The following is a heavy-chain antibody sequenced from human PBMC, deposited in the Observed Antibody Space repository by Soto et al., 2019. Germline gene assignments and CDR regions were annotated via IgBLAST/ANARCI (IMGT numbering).Heavy chain of an antibody. V-gene: IGHV1-2*02. J-gene: IGHJ6*02. CDR2: INPKSAAT. CDR1: GYSVSDYF. Sequence: ASVKVSCKASGYSVSDYFIQWVRQAPGQGLEWVAWINPKSAATNYAKKFQGRVSLTWDTSFSTAYMELTRLRPDDTAVYYCARIKWGLDYYNGMDVWGQGTTVTVSS. CDR3: ARIKWGLDYYNGMDV. D-gene: IGHD1-26*01.